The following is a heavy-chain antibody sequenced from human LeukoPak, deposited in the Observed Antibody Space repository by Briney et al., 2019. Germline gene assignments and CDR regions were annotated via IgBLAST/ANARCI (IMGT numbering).Heavy chain of an antibody. CDR3: ASSYYYDSSGLGGMVFDY. Sequence: SETLSLTCTVSGGSISSGSYYWSWIRQPAGKGLEWIGRIYTSGSTNYNPSLKSRVTISVDTSKNQFSLKLSSVTAADTAVYYCASSYYYDSSGLGGMVFDYWGQGTLVTVSS. D-gene: IGHD3-22*01. J-gene: IGHJ4*02. CDR1: GGSISSGSYY. V-gene: IGHV4-61*02. CDR2: IYTSGST.